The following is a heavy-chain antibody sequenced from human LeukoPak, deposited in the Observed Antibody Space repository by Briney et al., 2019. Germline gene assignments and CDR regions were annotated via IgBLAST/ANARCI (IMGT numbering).Heavy chain of an antibody. D-gene: IGHD5-18*01. V-gene: IGHV4-30-2*01. CDR2: IYHSGST. J-gene: IGHJ4*02. CDR1: GGSISRGGYS. Sequence: SQTLSLTCAVSGGSISRGGYSWSWIRQPPGKGLEWIGYIYHSGSTYYNPSLKSRVTISVDRSKNQFSLKLSSVTAADTAVYYCAREVYSYGFDYWGQGTLVTVSS. CDR3: AREVYSYGFDY.